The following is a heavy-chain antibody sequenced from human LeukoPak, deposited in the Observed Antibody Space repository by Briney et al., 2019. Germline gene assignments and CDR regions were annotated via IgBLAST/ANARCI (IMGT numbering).Heavy chain of an antibody. V-gene: IGHV3-7*01. CDR1: GFTFSSYW. J-gene: IGHJ4*02. CDR3: ARADYSSGYYFDY. Sequence: GSLRLSCAAPGFTFSSYWMSWVRQAPGKGLEWVANIKQDGSEKYYVDSVKGRFTISRDNAKNSLYLQMNSLRAEDTAVYYCARADYSSGYYFDYWGQGTLVTVSS. CDR2: IKQDGSEK. D-gene: IGHD3-22*01.